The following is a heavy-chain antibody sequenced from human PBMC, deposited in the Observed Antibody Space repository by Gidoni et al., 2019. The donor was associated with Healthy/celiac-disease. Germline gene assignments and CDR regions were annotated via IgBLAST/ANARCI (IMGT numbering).Heavy chain of an antibody. CDR2: IVVGSGNT. V-gene: IGHV1-58*02. CDR1: GFTFTSSA. CDR3: AANSAAAGTLYYFDY. D-gene: IGHD6-13*01. J-gene: IGHJ4*02. Sequence: QLQLVQSGPEVKKPGTSVKVSCKASGFTFTSSAMQWVRQARGQRLEWIGWIVVGSGNTNYAQKFQERVTITRDMSTSTAYMELSSLRSEDTAVYYCAANSAAAGTLYYFDYWGQGTLVTVSS.